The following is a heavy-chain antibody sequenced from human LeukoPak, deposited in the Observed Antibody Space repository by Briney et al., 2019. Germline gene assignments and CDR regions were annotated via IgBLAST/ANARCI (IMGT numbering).Heavy chain of an antibody. J-gene: IGHJ6*03. CDR3: ARDIAAAAGDYYYYYMDV. D-gene: IGHD6-13*01. V-gene: IGHV4-38-2*02. CDR2: IYHSGST. CDR1: GYSISSGYY. Sequence: PSETLSLTCTVPGYSISSGYYWGWIRQPPGKGLEWIGSIYHSGSTYYNPSLKSRVTISVDTSKNQFSLKLSSVTAADTAVYYCARDIAAAAGDYYYYYMDVWGKGTTVTVSS.